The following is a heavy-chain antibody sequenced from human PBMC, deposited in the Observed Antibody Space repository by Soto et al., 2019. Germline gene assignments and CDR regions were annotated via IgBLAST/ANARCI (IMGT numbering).Heavy chain of an antibody. CDR2: INPSGGST. CDR1: GYTFTSYY. CDR3: ARGACDGGSCYLNWYFDL. Sequence: ASVKVSYKASGYTFTSYYMHWVRQAPGQGLEWMGIINPSGGSTSYAQKFQGRVTMTRDTSTSTVYMELSSLRSEDTAVYYCARGACDGGSCYLNWYFDLWGRGTLVTVSS. J-gene: IGHJ2*01. V-gene: IGHV1-46*01. D-gene: IGHD2-15*01.